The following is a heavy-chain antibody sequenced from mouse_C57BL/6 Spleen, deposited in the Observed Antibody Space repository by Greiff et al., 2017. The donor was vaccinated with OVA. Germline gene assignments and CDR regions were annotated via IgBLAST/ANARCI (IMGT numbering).Heavy chain of an antibody. Sequence: EVQLQQSGAELVKPGASVKLSCTASGFNIKDYYMHWVKQRTEQGLEWIGRIDPEDGATKYAPKFQGQATITADTSSNTAYLKLSSRTSEDTAVYYCARGDYYGSSLDYWGQGTTLTVSS. V-gene: IGHV14-2*01. D-gene: IGHD1-1*01. CDR1: GFNIKDYY. CDR2: IDPEDGAT. CDR3: ARGDYYGSSLDY. J-gene: IGHJ2*01.